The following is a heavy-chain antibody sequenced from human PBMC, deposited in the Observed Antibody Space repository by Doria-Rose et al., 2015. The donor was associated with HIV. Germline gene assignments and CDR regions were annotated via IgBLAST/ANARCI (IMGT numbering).Heavy chain of an antibody. CDR2: IYSDDER. Sequence: QVTLKESGPVLVKPTETLTLTCTVSGVSLSSPGMGVSWIRQPPGKALEWLAIIYSDDERSYKTSLKSRLTISRGTSKSQVVLTMTDMDPVDTATYYCARIKSSRWYHKYYFDFWGQGTLVTVSA. D-gene: IGHD6-13*01. CDR3: ARIKSSRWYHKYYFDF. J-gene: IGHJ4*02. V-gene: IGHV2-26*01. CDR1: GVSLSSPGMG.